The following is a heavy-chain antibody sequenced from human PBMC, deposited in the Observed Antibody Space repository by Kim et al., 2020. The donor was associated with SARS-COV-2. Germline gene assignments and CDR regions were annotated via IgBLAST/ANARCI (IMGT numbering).Heavy chain of an antibody. CDR3: ARVRGAVDYDFWSGYHRYFDY. V-gene: IGHV4-34*01. Sequence: SETLSLTCAVYGGSFSGYYWSWIRQPPGKGLEWIGEINHSGSTNYNPSLKSRVTTSVDTSKNQFSLKLSSVTAADTAVYYCARVRGAVDYDFWSGYHRYFDYWGQGTLVTVSS. CDR1: GGSFSGYY. J-gene: IGHJ4*02. D-gene: IGHD3-3*01. CDR2: INHSGST.